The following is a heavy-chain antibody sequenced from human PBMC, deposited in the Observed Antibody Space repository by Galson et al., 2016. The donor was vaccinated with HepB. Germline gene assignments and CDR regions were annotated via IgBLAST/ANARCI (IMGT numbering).Heavy chain of an antibody. CDR1: GFTFSNFA. V-gene: IGHV3-33*06. D-gene: IGHD4-11*01. CDR3: AKVATPNRNYENWFDS. Sequence: SLRLSCAASGFTFSNFAMHWVRQAPGKGLEWVAVIWYDGTSKYYVDSVKGRFTISRDNSKNTPNLQMNSLRAEDTAVYYCAKVATPNRNYENWFDSWGQGTLVTVSS. CDR2: IWYDGTSK. J-gene: IGHJ5*01.